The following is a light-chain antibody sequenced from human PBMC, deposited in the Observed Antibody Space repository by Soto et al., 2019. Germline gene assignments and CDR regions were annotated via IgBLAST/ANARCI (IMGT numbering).Light chain of an antibody. Sequence: PVESATISCRASPSVTNFLAWYQQKPGQAPRLLIYGAFNRATGIPARFSGSGSGTDFTLTISSLEPEDSAVYYCQQRNVWPPVTFGQGTRLEI. V-gene: IGKV3-11*01. CDR3: QQRNVWPPVT. J-gene: IGKJ5*01. CDR2: GAF. CDR1: PSVTNF.